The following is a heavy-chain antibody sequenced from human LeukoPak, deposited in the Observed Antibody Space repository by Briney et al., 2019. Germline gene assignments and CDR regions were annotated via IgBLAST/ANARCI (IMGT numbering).Heavy chain of an antibody. CDR3: ARDRTSTVASPSDSFDI. J-gene: IGHJ3*02. D-gene: IGHD4-11*01. CDR1: GYSFISYG. CDR2: ISAYNGNT. V-gene: IGHV1-18*01. Sequence: ASVKVSCKASGYSFISYGITWVRQAPGQGLEWMGWISAYNGNTNYAQKLQGRVTMTRDTSTSTVYMELKGLRSDDTAVYYCARDRTSTVASPSDSFDIWGQGTMVTVSS.